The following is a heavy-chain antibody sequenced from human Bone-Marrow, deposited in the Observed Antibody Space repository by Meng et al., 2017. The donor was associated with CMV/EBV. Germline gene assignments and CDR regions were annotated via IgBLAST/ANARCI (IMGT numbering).Heavy chain of an antibody. J-gene: IGHJ4*02. Sequence: QVQLVQPGAEVKSPGASVKVSCKASGYTFTSYGISWVRQAPGQGLEWMGWISAYNGNTNYAQKLQGRVTMTTDTSTSTAYMELRSLRSDDTAVYYCARDGPFGELFLYFDYWGQGTLVTVSS. D-gene: IGHD3-10*01. CDR3: ARDGPFGELFLYFDY. V-gene: IGHV1-18*01. CDR2: ISAYNGNT. CDR1: GYTFTSYG.